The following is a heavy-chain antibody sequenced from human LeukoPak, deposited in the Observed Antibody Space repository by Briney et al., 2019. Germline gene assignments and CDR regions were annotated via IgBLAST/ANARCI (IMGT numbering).Heavy chain of an antibody. CDR1: GYTFTSYG. Sequence: ASVKVSCKASGYTFTSYGISWVRQAPGQGLEWMGWISAYNGNTNYAQKPQGRVTMTTDTSTSTAYMELRSLRSDDTAVYYCARGSVGSSWLYYYYYYGMDVWGQGTTVTVSS. V-gene: IGHV1-18*01. J-gene: IGHJ6*02. CDR3: ARGSVGSSWLYYYYYYGMDV. CDR2: ISAYNGNT. D-gene: IGHD6-13*01.